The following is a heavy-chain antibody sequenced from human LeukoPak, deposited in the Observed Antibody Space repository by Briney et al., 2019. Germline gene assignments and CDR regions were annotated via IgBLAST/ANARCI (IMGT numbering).Heavy chain of an antibody. J-gene: IGHJ4*02. CDR3: ASALSWYGSPYDY. CDR2: INSDGSST. CDR1: GFIFSSYW. V-gene: IGHV3-74*01. D-gene: IGHD3-10*01. Sequence: GGSLRLSCAASGFIFSSYWMHWVRQAPGKGLVWVSRINSDGSSTSYPDSVKGRFTISRGNAKNTLYLQMNSLRAEDTAVYYCASALSWYGSPYDYWGQGTLVTVSS.